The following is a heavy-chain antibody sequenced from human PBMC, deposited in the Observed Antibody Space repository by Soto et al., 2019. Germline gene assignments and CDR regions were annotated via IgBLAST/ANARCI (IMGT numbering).Heavy chain of an antibody. Sequence: VGSLRLSCAASGFTFSSYAMTWVRQAPGKGLEWVSAISGSGGSTYYADSVKGRFTISRDTSKKTLYLQMNSLRAEDSAVYYCAKDLRDTSGYYYYIDYWGQGTLVTVSS. J-gene: IGHJ4*02. V-gene: IGHV3-23*01. CDR2: ISGSGGST. CDR3: AKDLRDTSGYYYYIDY. D-gene: IGHD3-22*01. CDR1: GFTFSSYA.